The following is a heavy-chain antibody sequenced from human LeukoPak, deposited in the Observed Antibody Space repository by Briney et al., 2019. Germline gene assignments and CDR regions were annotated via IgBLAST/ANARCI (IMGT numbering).Heavy chain of an antibody. CDR2: ISDSSAM. J-gene: IGHJ4*02. D-gene: IGHD3-3*01. CDR3: AGLSGYYYSFDY. CDR1: GFTFSTYS. V-gene: IGHV3-48*01. Sequence: GGSLRLSCAASGFTFSTYSMKWVRQAPGKGLEWVSYISDSSAMYYADSVRGRFTISRENDKNSLFLQMNSLRAEDTAVYYCAGLSGYYYSFDYWGQGTLVTVSS.